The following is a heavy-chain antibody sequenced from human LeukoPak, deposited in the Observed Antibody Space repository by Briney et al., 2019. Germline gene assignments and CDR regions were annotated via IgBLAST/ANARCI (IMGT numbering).Heavy chain of an antibody. CDR1: GFTFSSYA. J-gene: IGHJ3*02. CDR3: ARYDFWSGSDDAFDI. CDR2: IPYDGSNK. D-gene: IGHD3-3*01. Sequence: GGSLRLSCAASGFTFSSYAMHWVRQAPGKGLEWVAVIPYDGSNKYYADSVKGRFTISRDNSKNTLYLQMNSLRAEDTAVYYCARYDFWSGSDDAFDIWGQGTMVTVSS. V-gene: IGHV3-30*04.